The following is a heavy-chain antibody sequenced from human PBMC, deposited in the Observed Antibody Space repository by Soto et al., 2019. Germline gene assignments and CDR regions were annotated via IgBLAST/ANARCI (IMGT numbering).Heavy chain of an antibody. J-gene: IGHJ4*02. CDR2: INHSGST. Sequence: SETLSLTCAVYGGSFSGYYWSWIRQPPGKGLEWIGEINHSGSTNYNPSLKSRVTISVDASKNQFSLKLSSVTAADTAVYYCARWDFWSGYYIDYWGQGTLVTVSS. D-gene: IGHD3-3*01. CDR1: GGSFSGYY. CDR3: ARWDFWSGYYIDY. V-gene: IGHV4-34*01.